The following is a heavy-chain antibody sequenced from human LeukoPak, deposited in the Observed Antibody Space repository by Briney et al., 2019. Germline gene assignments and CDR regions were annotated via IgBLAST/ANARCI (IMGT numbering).Heavy chain of an antibody. V-gene: IGHV3-33*01. CDR3: XXXGRRGELSPYYFDY. CDR1: GFTFSSYG. D-gene: IGHD3-16*02. Sequence: GGSLRLSCAASGFTFSSYGMHWVRQAPGKGLEWVAVIWYDGSNKYYADSVKGRFTISRDNSKNTLYLQMNSLRAEDTAVYYXXXXGRRGELSPYYFDYWGQGTLVTVSS. CDR2: IWYDGSNK. J-gene: IGHJ4*02.